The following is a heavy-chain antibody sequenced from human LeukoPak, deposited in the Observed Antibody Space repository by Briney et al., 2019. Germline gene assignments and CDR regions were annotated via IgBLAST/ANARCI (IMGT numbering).Heavy chain of an antibody. CDR3: ARESRRHDYGDYIDAFDI. CDR1: GFTFSSYW. Sequence: GGSLRLSCAASGFTFSSYWMTWVRQAPGKGLEWVANIKQDGSEKYYVDSVKGRFTISRDNAKNSLYLQMNSLRAEDTAVYYCARESRRHDYGDYIDAFDIWGQGTMVTVSS. D-gene: IGHD4-17*01. CDR2: IKQDGSEK. V-gene: IGHV3-7*01. J-gene: IGHJ3*02.